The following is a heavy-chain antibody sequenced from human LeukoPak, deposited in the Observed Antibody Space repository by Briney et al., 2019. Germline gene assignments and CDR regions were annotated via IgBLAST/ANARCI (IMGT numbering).Heavy chain of an antibody. CDR3: AREGGQWLVSHFNFFNS. CDR1: GGSFSGYY. V-gene: IGHV4-34*01. Sequence: SETLSLTCAVYGGSFSGYYWSWIRQPPGKGLEWIGDINYSGSTSYSPSLKSRVTISVDTSKSQFSLKLSSVTAADTAVYYCAREGGQWLVSHFNFFNSWGQGTLVTVSS. CDR2: INYSGST. J-gene: IGHJ4*02. D-gene: IGHD6-19*01.